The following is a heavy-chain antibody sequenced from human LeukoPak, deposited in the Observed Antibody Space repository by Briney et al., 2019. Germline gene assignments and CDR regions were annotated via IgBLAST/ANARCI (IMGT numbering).Heavy chain of an antibody. CDR3: AREGGYSYGKSYYFYMDV. J-gene: IGHJ6*03. CDR2: IKQHGSEK. CDR1: GFTFSSDW. Sequence: PGGSLRLSCAASGFTFSSDWMSWVRQAPGRGLEWVANIKQHGSEKYYVDSVKGRFTISRDNAKNSLYLQMNSLRAEDTAVYYCAREGGYSYGKSYYFYMDVWGKGTTVTVSS. D-gene: IGHD5-18*01. V-gene: IGHV3-7*01.